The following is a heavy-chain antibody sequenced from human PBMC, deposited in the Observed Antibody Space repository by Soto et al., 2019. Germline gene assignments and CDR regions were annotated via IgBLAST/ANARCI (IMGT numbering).Heavy chain of an antibody. J-gene: IGHJ6*01. CDR1: GGSLRNYN. D-gene: IGHD3-3*02. Sequence: QVQLQQWGAGLVKPSETLSLTCAVYGGSLRNYNWTWIRQAPAKGLEWIGEINHSGDTNYDSSLKSRVSISVDTTNNHLSLILSSVAAAVTAVYSCARGRRHFHFWIGYEFEGPYGLDVWGQGTTVTATS. CDR3: ARGRRHFHFWIGYEFEGPYGLDV. CDR2: INHSGDT. V-gene: IGHV4-34*02.